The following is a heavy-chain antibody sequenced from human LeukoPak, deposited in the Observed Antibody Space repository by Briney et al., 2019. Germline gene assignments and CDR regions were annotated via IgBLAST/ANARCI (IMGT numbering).Heavy chain of an antibody. D-gene: IGHD3-22*01. V-gene: IGHV3-23*01. J-gene: IGHJ4*02. Sequence: GGSLRLSCAASGFTFSSYAMSWVRQVPGKGLEWVSAISGSGGSTYYADSVKGRFTISRDNSKNTLYLQMNSLRAEDTAVYYCAKPNYYDSSGLGYWGQGTLVTVSS. CDR1: GFTFSSYA. CDR3: AKPNYYDSSGLGY. CDR2: ISGSGGST.